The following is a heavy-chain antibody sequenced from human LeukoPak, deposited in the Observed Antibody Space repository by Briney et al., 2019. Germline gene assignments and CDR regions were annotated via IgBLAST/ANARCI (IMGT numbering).Heavy chain of an antibody. CDR1: GGSISSYY. V-gene: IGHV4-4*07. D-gene: IGHD2-2*01. CDR3: ARVVRGYCSSTSCYYYYGMDV. Sequence: SETLSLTCTVSGGSISSYYWSWIRQPAGKGLEWIGRIYTSGSTNYNPSLKSRVTISVDTSKNQFSLKLSSVTAADTAVYYCARVVRGYCSSTSCYYYYGMDVWGQGTTVTVSS. CDR2: IYTSGST. J-gene: IGHJ6*02.